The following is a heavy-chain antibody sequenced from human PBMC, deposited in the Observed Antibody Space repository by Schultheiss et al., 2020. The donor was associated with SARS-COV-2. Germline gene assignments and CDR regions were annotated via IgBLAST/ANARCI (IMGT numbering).Heavy chain of an antibody. CDR1: GGSISSYY. V-gene: IGHV4-59*08. J-gene: IGHJ1*01. CDR2: IYYSGTT. Sequence: SETLYLTCTVSGGSISSYYWSWIRQHPGKGLEWIGYIYYSGTTYYNPSLKSRVTISVDTSKNQFSLKLSSVTAADTAVYYCASTSDIVVAVATTWGQGTLVTVSS. CDR3: ASTSDIVVAVATT. D-gene: IGHD2-15*01.